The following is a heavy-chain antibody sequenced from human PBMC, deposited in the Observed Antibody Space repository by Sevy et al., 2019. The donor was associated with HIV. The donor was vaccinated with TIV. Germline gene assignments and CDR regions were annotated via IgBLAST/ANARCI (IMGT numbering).Heavy chain of an antibody. V-gene: IGHV1-18*01. CDR1: GYTFTTFG. D-gene: IGHD3-16*01. CDR3: ARMRNLGEPSDP. Sequence: KVSCKPSGYTFTTFGINWVRQAPGQGLEWMAWINIYNGNTIYAQNLQGRVTLTRDTSTNTAYMELRSLTSDDTAVYYCARMRNLGEPSDPWGQGALVTVSS. CDR2: INIYNGNT. J-gene: IGHJ5*02.